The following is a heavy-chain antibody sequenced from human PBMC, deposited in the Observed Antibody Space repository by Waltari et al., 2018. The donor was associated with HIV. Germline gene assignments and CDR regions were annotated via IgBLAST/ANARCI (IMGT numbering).Heavy chain of an antibody. J-gene: IGHJ4*02. Sequence: EVQLVESGGGLTQLGGSLRLSCAVSGRIVGTRCISWGRQAPGKGLEWVSTIYTDDKTFYADSVKGRFTISRDNTRNTLYLQMSSLRAEDTAVYYCASLWSDRGDYWGQGTLVTVSS. CDR3: ASLWSDRGDY. D-gene: IGHD3-3*01. CDR1: GRIVGTRC. CDR2: IYTDDKT. V-gene: IGHV3-53*01.